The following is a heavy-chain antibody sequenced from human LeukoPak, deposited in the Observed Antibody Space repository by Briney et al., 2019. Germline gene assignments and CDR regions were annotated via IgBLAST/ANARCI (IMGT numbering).Heavy chain of an antibody. D-gene: IGHD6-19*01. Sequence: SQTLSLTCAISGDSVSNKTTSWNWIRQSPSGGLEWLGRTYYRSRWYSDYGVSVMSRISITSDTSKNQFSLQLNSVTPEDTAVYYCARENRVAGRLFDYWGQGTLVTVSS. CDR1: GDSVSNKTTS. J-gene: IGHJ4*02. V-gene: IGHV6-1*01. CDR2: TYYRSRWYS. CDR3: ARENRVAGRLFDY.